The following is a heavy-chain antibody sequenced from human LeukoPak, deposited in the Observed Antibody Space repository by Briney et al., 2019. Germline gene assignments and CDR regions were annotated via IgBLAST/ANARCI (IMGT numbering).Heavy chain of an antibody. CDR3: ARHDIMTGYYPWWFDP. CDR2: IDPSDSFN. CDR1: GYSFTSYW. J-gene: IGHJ5*02. D-gene: IGHD3-9*01. V-gene: IGHV5-10-1*01. Sequence: GESLRISCKGSGYSFTSYWISWVRQMPGKGLEGRGRIDPSDSFNNYNPSFQGHFTISADKSISTAYLQLSSLKASDTAMYYCARHDIMTGYYPWWFDPWGQGTLVTVSS.